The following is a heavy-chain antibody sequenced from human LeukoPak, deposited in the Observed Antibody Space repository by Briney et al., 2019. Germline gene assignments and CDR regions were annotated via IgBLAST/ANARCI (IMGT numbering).Heavy chain of an antibody. CDR1: GYSISSGYY. CDR3: ARDPRYSSGWYDHY. D-gene: IGHD6-19*01. Sequence: SETLSLTCTVSGYSISSGYYWGWIRQPPGKGLEWIGSIYHSGSTYYNPSLKSRVTISVDTSKNQFSLKLSSVTAADTAVYYCARDPRYSSGWYDHYWGQGTLVTVSS. CDR2: IYHSGST. J-gene: IGHJ4*02. V-gene: IGHV4-38-2*02.